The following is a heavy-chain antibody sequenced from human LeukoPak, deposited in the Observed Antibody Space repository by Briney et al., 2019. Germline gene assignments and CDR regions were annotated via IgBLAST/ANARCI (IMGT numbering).Heavy chain of an antibody. D-gene: IGHD3-3*01. CDR1: GGSISSHY. CDR2: IYYSGST. J-gene: IGHJ4*02. Sequence: SETLSLTCTVSGGSISSHYWSWIRQPPGKGLEWIGYIYYSGSTNYNPSLKSRVTISVDTSKNQFSLKLSSVTAADTAVYYCARGGSYDFWSGYTERTGFDYWGQGTLVTVSS. CDR3: ARGGSYDFWSGYTERTGFDY. V-gene: IGHV4-59*11.